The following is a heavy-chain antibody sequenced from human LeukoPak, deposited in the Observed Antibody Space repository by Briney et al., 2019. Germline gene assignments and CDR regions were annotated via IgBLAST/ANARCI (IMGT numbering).Heavy chain of an antibody. CDR1: GFTFNNYG. CDR3: ASSGSYRFDY. Sequence: GKSLRLSCAASGFTFNNYGMHWVRQAPGKGLEWVSHITASGTAMFYADSVKGRFTISRDNAKNSLYLQMNSLRDEDTAVYYCASSGSYRFDYWGQGTLVTVSS. J-gene: IGHJ4*02. D-gene: IGHD1-26*01. V-gene: IGHV3-48*02. CDR2: ITASGTAM.